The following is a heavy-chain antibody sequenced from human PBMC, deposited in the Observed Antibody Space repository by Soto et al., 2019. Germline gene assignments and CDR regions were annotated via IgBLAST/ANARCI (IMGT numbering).Heavy chain of an antibody. V-gene: IGHV3-23*01. J-gene: IGHJ4*02. CDR2: ISSGSGGST. CDR3: AKSSTGGSSWYFPLDY. Sequence: EVQLLESGGGLVQPGGSLRLSCAASGFTFTSYAMTWVRHAPGKGLEWVSSISSGSGGSTYYADSVKGRFTISRDNSRDTLYLQMNSLRAEDTAVYYCAKSSTGGSSWYFPLDYWGQGTLVTVSS. D-gene: IGHD6-13*01. CDR1: GFTFTSYA.